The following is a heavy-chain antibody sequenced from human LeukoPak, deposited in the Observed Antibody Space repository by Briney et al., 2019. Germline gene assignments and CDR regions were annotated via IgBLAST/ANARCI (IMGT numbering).Heavy chain of an antibody. CDR2: IYYSGST. CDR3: TRDPLLPGGFDP. J-gene: IGHJ5*02. CDR1: GGSISSGGYY. D-gene: IGHD3-10*01. Sequence: SQTLSLTCTVSGGSISSGGYYWSWIRQHPGKGLEWIGYIYYSGSTYYNPSLKSRVTISVDTSKNQFSLKLSSVTAADTAVYYCTRDPLLPGGFDPWGQGTLVTVSS. V-gene: IGHV4-31*03.